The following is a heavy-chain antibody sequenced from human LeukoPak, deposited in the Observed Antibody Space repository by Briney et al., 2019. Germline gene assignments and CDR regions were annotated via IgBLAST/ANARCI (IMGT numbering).Heavy chain of an antibody. CDR2: IIPIFGTA. V-gene: IGHV1-69*13. CDR1: GGTFSSYA. CDR3: ARGRYNWNYGATQTVLYFDY. D-gene: IGHD1-7*01. Sequence: ASVKVSCKGSGGTFSSYAISWVRQAPGQGLEWMGEIIPIFGTANYAQKFQGRVTITADESTSTAYMELSSLRSEDTAVYYCARGRYNWNYGATQTVLYFDYWGQGTLVTVSS. J-gene: IGHJ4*02.